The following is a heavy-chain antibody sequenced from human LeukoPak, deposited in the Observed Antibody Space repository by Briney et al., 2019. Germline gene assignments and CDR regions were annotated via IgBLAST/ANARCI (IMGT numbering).Heavy chain of an antibody. CDR2: MSPNSGNT. D-gene: IGHD5-24*01. Sequence: ASVKVSCKASGYTFTSYDINWVRQATGQGLEWMGWMSPNSGNTGYAQKFQGRVTITRNTSISTAYMELSSLRSEDTAVYYCARGRQFPDAFDIWGQGTMVTVSS. CDR1: GYTFTSYD. V-gene: IGHV1-8*03. CDR3: ARGRQFPDAFDI. J-gene: IGHJ3*02.